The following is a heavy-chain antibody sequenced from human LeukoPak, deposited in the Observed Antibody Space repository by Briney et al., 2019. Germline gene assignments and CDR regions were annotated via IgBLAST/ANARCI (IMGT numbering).Heavy chain of an antibody. CDR1: GGSISSYY. CDR2: IYYLGST. Sequence: SETLSLTCTVSGGSISSYYWSWIRQPPGKGLEWVGHIYYLGSTNYNPSLKSRVTISIDTSKNYFSLKLNSVIAADTAVYYCARDRPGSYWYFDLWGCGTLVTVSS. D-gene: IGHD3-10*01. CDR3: ARDRPGSYWYFDL. J-gene: IGHJ2*01. V-gene: IGHV4-59*01.